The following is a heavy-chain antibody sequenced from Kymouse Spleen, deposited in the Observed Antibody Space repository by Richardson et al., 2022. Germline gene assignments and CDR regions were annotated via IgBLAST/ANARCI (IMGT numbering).Heavy chain of an antibody. D-gene: IGHD3-10*01. CDR1: GFTFSSYA. J-gene: IGHJ6*02. V-gene: IGHV3-23*04. Sequence: EVQLVESGGGLVQPGGSLRLSCAASGFTFSSYAMSWVRQAPGKGLEWVSAISGSGGSTYYADSVKGRFTISRDNSKNTLYLQMNSLRAEDTAVYYCAKDGGYYGSGSYGMDVWGQGTTVTVSS. CDR2: ISGSGGST. CDR3: AKDGGYYGSGSYGMDV.